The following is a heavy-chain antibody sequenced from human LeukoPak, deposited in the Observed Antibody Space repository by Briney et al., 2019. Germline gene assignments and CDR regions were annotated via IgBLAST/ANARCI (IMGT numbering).Heavy chain of an antibody. J-gene: IGHJ4*02. CDR3: ASQVERITMVRGVIRFDY. CDR1: GGSISSSSYY. Sequence: PSETLSLTCTVSGGSISSSSYYWGRIRQPPGQGLERIGSIYYSGSTYYNPSLKSRVTISVDTFKNQFSQKQGSVSVAVTAVYYCASQVERITMVRGVIRFDYWGQGTLVTVSS. V-gene: IGHV4-39*01. D-gene: IGHD3-10*01. CDR2: IYYSGST.